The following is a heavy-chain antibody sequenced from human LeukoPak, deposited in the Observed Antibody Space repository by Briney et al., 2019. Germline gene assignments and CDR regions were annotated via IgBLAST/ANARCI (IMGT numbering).Heavy chain of an antibody. CDR3: ARAYGDYGRGIDY. J-gene: IGHJ4*02. V-gene: IGHV1-2*06. Sequence: ASLKVSCKASGYTFTGYYMHWVRQAPGQGLEWMGRINLINGGTKYAQKFQGRVTMTRETSITTAYMELSRLRSDYTAVYYCARAYGDYGRGIDYWGQGTLVTVSS. CDR1: GYTFTGYY. D-gene: IGHD4-17*01. CDR2: INLINGGT.